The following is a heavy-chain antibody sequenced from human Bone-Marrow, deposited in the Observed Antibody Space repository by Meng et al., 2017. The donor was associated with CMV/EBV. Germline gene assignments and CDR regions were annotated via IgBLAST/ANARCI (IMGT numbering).Heavy chain of an antibody. J-gene: IGHJ4*02. CDR1: GFTFSSYA. Sequence: SGFTFSSYAMRWVRRAPGKGLEWVSGISGSGGSIYYADSVKGRFTISRDNSKNTLYLQMNSLRAEDTAVYYCAKDGGYSYGFPSYFDYWGQGTLVTVSS. CDR2: ISGSGGSI. D-gene: IGHD5-18*01. V-gene: IGHV3-23*01. CDR3: AKDGGYSYGFPSYFDY.